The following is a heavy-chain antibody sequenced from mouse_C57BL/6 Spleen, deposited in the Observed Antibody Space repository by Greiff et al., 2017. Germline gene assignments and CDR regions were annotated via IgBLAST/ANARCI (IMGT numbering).Heavy chain of an antibody. D-gene: IGHD2-3*01. V-gene: IGHV5-17*01. CDR3: AREGDGYSYYYAMDY. CDR1: GFTFSDYG. CDR2: ISSGSSTI. J-gene: IGHJ4*01. Sequence: EVKLMESGGGLVKPGGSLKLSCAASGFTFSDYGMHWVRQAPEKGLEWVAYISSGSSTIYYADTVKGRFTISRDNAKNTLFLQMTSLGSEDTAMYYCAREGDGYSYYYAMDYWGQGTSVTVSS.